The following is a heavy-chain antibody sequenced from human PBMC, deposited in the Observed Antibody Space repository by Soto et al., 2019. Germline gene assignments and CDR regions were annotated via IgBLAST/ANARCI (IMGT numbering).Heavy chain of an antibody. CDR1: GYSFTSYW. J-gene: IGHJ3*02. CDR3: ARAVRDTATGDAFDI. V-gene: IGHV5-51*01. Sequence: GDSLKMSFKGSGYSFTSYWMGLVRQIPGKGLEWMGIIYPGDSDTRYSPSFQGQVTISADKSISTAYLKWSSLKASDTPMYYCARAVRDTATGDAFDIWGQGTMVTVSS. D-gene: IGHD5-18*01. CDR2: IYPGDSDT.